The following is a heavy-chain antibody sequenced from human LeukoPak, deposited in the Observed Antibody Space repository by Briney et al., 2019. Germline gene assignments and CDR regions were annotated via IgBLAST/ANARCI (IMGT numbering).Heavy chain of an antibody. J-gene: IGHJ4*02. V-gene: IGHV3-23*01. CDR1: GFTFSTYA. Sequence: GGSLKLSCAASGFTFSTYAMTWVRQAPGKGLECVSSISDSGGSTYYADSVRGRFTISRDNSKNTLYLQLNSLRADDTAVYYCAKGGSTIFGVVNKFDYWGQGTLVTVSS. CDR2: ISDSGGST. D-gene: IGHD3-3*01. CDR3: AKGGSTIFGVVNKFDY.